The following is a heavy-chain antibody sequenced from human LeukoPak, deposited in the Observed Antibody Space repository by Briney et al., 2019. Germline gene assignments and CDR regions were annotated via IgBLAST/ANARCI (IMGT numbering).Heavy chain of an antibody. J-gene: IGHJ4*02. Sequence: GGSLRLSCAASELMFSSNWIHWVRQAPGTGLVWVSRIKSDGSGISYADSVKGRFTISRDNAKNTLYLQMNSLRAEDTAVYYCARAQIAAGLVDYWGQGALVTVSS. CDR1: ELMFSSNW. CDR2: IKSDGSGI. V-gene: IGHV3-74*01. D-gene: IGHD6-13*01. CDR3: ARAQIAAGLVDY.